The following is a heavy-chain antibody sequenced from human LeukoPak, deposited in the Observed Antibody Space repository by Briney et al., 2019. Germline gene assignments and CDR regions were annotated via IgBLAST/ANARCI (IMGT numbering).Heavy chain of an antibody. Sequence: PSETLSLTCTVSGGSISGYYWSWIRQPPGRGLEWIGYIYTSGSTNYNPSLKSRVTISVDTSKNQFSLKLSSVTAADTAVYYCARHTGDSSSSVWFDPWGQGTLVTVSS. CDR1: GGSISGYY. J-gene: IGHJ5*02. CDR3: ARHTGDSSSSVWFDP. CDR2: IYTSGST. D-gene: IGHD6-6*01. V-gene: IGHV4-4*09.